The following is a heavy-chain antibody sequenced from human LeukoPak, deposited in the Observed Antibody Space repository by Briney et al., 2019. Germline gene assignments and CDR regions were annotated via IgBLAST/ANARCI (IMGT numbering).Heavy chain of an antibody. Sequence: GGSLRLSCAASGFTFTSYWMHWVRQAPGKGLVWVSRISTEGSSTIYADSVKGRFTISRDNAKNTLYLQMNSLRAEDTAVYYCAKGASPGIAAAGAGLLFDYWGQGTLVTVSS. CDR1: GFTFTSYW. V-gene: IGHV3-74*01. CDR2: ISTEGSST. CDR3: AKGASPGIAAAGAGLLFDY. D-gene: IGHD6-13*01. J-gene: IGHJ4*02.